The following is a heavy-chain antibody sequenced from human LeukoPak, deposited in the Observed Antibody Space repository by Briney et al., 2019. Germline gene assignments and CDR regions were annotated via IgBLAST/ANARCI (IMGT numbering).Heavy chain of an antibody. J-gene: IGHJ3*02. V-gene: IGHV3-21*01. CDR2: ISSSSSYI. CDR1: GFTFSSYS. D-gene: IGHD3-22*01. CDR3: ARDGTQNYYDSSGYYPDAFDI. Sequence: GGSLRLSCAASGFTFSSYSMNWVRQAPGKGLEWVSFISSSSSYIYYADSVKGRFTISRDNAKNSLYLQMNSLRAEDTAVYYCARDGTQNYYDSSGYYPDAFDIWGQGTMVTVSS.